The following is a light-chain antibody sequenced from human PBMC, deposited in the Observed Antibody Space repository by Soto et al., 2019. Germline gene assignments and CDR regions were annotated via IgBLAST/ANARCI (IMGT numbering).Light chain of an antibody. CDR3: QQYGSSPPIT. CDR1: QSVSSSY. CDR2: GAS. J-gene: IGKJ5*01. Sequence: EIVLTHSPGTLSLSXXXXXXLSXXXSQSVSSSYLAWYQQKPGQAPRLLIYGASSRATGIPDRFSGSGSGTDFTLTISRLEPEDFAVYYCQQYGSSPPITFGQGTRLEIK. V-gene: IGKV3-20*01.